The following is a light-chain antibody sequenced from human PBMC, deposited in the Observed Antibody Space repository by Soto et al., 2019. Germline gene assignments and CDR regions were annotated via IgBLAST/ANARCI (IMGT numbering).Light chain of an antibody. CDR1: QSISSW. CDR3: QQYNSYSTWT. CDR2: DAS. Sequence: DIQMTQSPSTLSASVGDRVTITCRASQSISSWLAWYQQKPGKAPKLLVYDASSLESGVPSRFSGSGSGTEFPLTSSRLEPDDVATYYCQQYNSYSTWTFGQGTKVEIK. J-gene: IGKJ1*01. V-gene: IGKV1-5*01.